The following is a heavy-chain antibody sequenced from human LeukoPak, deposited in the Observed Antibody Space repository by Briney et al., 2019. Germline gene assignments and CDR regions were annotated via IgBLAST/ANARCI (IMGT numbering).Heavy chain of an antibody. J-gene: IGHJ6*02. Sequence: PSETLSLTCAVYGGSFSGYYWSWIRQPPGKGLEWIGEINHSGSTNYNPSLKSRVTISVDTFKNQFSLKLSSVTAADTAVYYCARHPYDSSGYYFEGYYYGMDVWGQGTTVTVSS. V-gene: IGHV4-34*01. D-gene: IGHD3-22*01. CDR1: GGSFSGYY. CDR3: ARHPYDSSGYYFEGYYYGMDV. CDR2: INHSGST.